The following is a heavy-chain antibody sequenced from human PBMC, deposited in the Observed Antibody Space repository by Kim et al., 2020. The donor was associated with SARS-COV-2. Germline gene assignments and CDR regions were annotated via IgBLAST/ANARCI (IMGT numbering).Heavy chain of an antibody. CDR3: TTLYCSGGSCYLYSY. CDR2: IKSKTDGGTT. CDR1: GFTFSNAW. V-gene: IGHV3-15*01. Sequence: GGSLRLSCAASGFTFSNAWMSWVRQAPGKGLEWVGRIKSKTDGGTTDYAAPVKGRFTISRDDSKNTLYLQMNSLKTEDTAVYYCTTLYCSGGSCYLYSYWGQGTLVTVSS. J-gene: IGHJ4*02. D-gene: IGHD2-15*01.